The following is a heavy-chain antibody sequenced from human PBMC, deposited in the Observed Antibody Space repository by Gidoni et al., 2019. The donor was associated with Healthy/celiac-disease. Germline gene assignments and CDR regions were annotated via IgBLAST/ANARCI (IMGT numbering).Heavy chain of an antibody. V-gene: IGHV3-48*01. D-gene: IGHD3-10*01. CDR1: VFTFSSYS. CDR3: ARTYYYGSGSYYKILNYFDY. Sequence: EVQLVASGGGLVQPGGSLRLSCAASVFTFSSYSMNWVRQAPGKGLEWVSYISSSSSTIYYADSVKGRFTISRDNAKNSLYLQMNSLRAEDTAVYYCARTYYYGSGSYYKILNYFDYWGQGTLVTVSS. CDR2: ISSSSSTI. J-gene: IGHJ4*02.